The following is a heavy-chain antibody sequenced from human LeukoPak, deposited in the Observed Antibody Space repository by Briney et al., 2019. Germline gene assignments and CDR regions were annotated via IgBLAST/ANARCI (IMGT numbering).Heavy chain of an antibody. J-gene: IGHJ5*02. Sequence: GASVKVPCKASGGTFSSYAISWVRQAPGQGLEWMGRIIPIFGIANYAQKFQGRVTITADKSTSTAYMELSSLRSEDTAVYYCARAGSSLVWFDPWGQGTLVTVSS. CDR2: IIPIFGIA. D-gene: IGHD6-6*01. CDR3: ARAGSSLVWFDP. CDR1: GGTFSSYA. V-gene: IGHV1-69*04.